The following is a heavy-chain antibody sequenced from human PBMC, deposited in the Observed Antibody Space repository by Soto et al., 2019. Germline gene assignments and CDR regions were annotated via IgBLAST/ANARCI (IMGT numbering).Heavy chain of an antibody. CDR2: ISGSGGST. Sequence: EVQLLESGGGLVQPGGSLRLSCAASGFTFSSYAMSWVRQAPEKGLEWVSAISGSGGSTYYADSVKGRFTISRDNSKNTLYLQMNSLRAEDTAVYYCAKDQARGGDYYYGMDVWGQGTTVTVSS. J-gene: IGHJ6*02. D-gene: IGHD3-3*01. V-gene: IGHV3-23*01. CDR3: AKDQARGGDYYYGMDV. CDR1: GFTFSSYA.